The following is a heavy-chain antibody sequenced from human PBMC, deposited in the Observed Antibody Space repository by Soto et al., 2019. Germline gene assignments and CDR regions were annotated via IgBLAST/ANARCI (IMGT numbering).Heavy chain of an antibody. CDR1: GFTFINFA. CDR3: AKATHNAEGVYCSSTRCAAESFQN. D-gene: IGHD2-2*01. Sequence: EVQLVESGGGVVQPGGSLRLSCAASGFTFINFAMRWVRQAPGKGLEWVSTILSGGTYYADSVRGRFTISRDNSKNTLSLQMNRLRAEDTAVYYCAKATHNAEGVYCSSTRCAAESFQNWGQGTLVSVSS. CDR2: ILSGGT. V-gene: IGHV3-23*04. J-gene: IGHJ1*01.